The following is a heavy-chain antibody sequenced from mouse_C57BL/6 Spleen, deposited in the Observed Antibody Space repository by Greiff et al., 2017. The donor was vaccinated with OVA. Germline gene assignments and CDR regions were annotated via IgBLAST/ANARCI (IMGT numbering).Heavy chain of an antibody. D-gene: IGHD1-1*01. CDR1: GYTFTDYY. J-gene: IGHJ2*01. CDR2: IGPGSGST. V-gene: IGHV1-77*01. CDR3: ARSGGGIYYYGSPSFDY. Sequence: VQLQQSGAELVKPGASVKISCKASGYTFTDYYINWVKQRPGQGLEWIGKIGPGSGSTYYNEKFKGKATLTADKSSSTAYMQLSSLTSEDSAVYFCARSGGGIYYYGSPSFDYWGQGTTLTVSS.